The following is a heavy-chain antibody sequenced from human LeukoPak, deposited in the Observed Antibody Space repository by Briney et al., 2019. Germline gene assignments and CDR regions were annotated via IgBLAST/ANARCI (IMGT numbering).Heavy chain of an antibody. CDR3: ARGLYYYDSSGYVEVVWFDP. D-gene: IGHD3-22*01. CDR2: ISAYNGNT. CDR1: GYTFTGYY. J-gene: IGHJ5*02. V-gene: IGHV1-18*04. Sequence: GASVKVSCKASGYTFTGYYMHWVRQAPGQGLEWMGWISAYNGNTNYAQKLQGRVTMTTDTSTSTAYMELRSLRSDDTAVYYCARGLYYYDSSGYVEVVWFDPWGQGTLVTVSS.